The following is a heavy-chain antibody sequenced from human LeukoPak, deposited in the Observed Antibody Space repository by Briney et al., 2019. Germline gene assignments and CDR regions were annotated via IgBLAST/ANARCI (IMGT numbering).Heavy chain of an antibody. Sequence: SETLSLTCTVSGGSISTYYWSWIRQPPGMGLEWIGYIYYGGSTNYNPSLKSRVTISLDTSNNQFSLNLSAATAADTAVYYCARMHGLFDAFDIWGQGTMVTVSS. CDR1: GGSISTYY. CDR2: IYYGGST. CDR3: ARMHGLFDAFDI. V-gene: IGHV4-59*01. J-gene: IGHJ3*02. D-gene: IGHD2-21*01.